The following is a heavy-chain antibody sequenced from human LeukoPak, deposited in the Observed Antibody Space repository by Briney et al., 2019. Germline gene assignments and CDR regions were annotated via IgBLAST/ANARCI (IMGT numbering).Heavy chain of an antibody. CDR2: IDVGTSTT. Sequence: GGSLRLSCAASGFTFSTYAMSWVRQAPGKGLEWVSTIDVGTSTTFYADSVKGRFAIFRDNSKNTVYLRMNSLRADDTAVYFCAKTGQFDSWGQGTLVTVSS. J-gene: IGHJ4*02. CDR1: GFTFSTYA. V-gene: IGHV3-23*01. CDR3: AKTGQFDS. D-gene: IGHD1-14*01.